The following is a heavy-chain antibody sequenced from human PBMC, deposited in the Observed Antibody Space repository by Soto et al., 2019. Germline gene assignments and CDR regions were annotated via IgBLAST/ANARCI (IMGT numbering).Heavy chain of an antibody. CDR3: AHGGVGNVWDY. CDR2: IYWHDEK. D-gene: IGHD1-26*01. Sequence: SGPTLVNPTQTLTLTCTFSGVSLTTNGVGVGWVRQPPGKPLEWLAVIYWHDEKYYSPSLRSRLTITKDTSKNQVVLTMTNMDPLDTATFSCAHGGVGNVWDYGGRGPRVPVSS. J-gene: IGHJ4*02. CDR1: GVSLTTNGVG. V-gene: IGHV2-5*01.